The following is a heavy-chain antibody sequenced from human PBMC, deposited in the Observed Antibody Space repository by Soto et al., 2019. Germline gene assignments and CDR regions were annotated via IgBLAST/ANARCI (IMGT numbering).Heavy chain of an antibody. Sequence: HPGGSLRLSCAASGFTFSSYAMHWVRQAPGKGLEWVAVISYDGSNKYYADSVKGRFTISRDNSKNTLYLQMNSLRAEDTAVYYCARAVGKYYYYGMDVWGQGTTVTVSS. CDR3: ARAVGKYYYYGMDV. V-gene: IGHV3-30-3*01. CDR2: ISYDGSNK. CDR1: GFTFSSYA. D-gene: IGHD1-26*01. J-gene: IGHJ6*02.